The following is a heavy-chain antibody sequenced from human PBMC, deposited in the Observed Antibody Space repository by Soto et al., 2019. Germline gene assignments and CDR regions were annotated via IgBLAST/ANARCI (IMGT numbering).Heavy chain of an antibody. Sequence: PSETLSLTCTVSGGSINTGGSYWSWFRQHPGKALEWLGYIYHSGTTYYNPSLKSRLSLTVDRSKNQFFLKLSSVIAADTATYFCARFIDAASCFQDWGQGTLVTVSS. D-gene: IGHD6-13*01. CDR2: IYHSGTT. V-gene: IGHV4-31*03. CDR1: GGSINTGGSY. J-gene: IGHJ1*01. CDR3: ARFIDAASCFQD.